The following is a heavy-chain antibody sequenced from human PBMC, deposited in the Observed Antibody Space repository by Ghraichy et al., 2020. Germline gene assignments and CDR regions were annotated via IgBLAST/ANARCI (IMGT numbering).Heavy chain of an antibody. CDR3: ARNIPVTTLGY. CDR2: IYSGGST. J-gene: IGHJ4*02. CDR1: GLTVGNNY. Sequence: LSLTCAASGLTVGNNYMTWLRQAPGKGLEWVSLIYSGGSTYYADSVKGRFTISRDNSKNTLYLQMNSLRAEDTALYYCARNIPVTTLGYWGQGTLVTVSS. D-gene: IGHD4-17*01. V-gene: IGHV3-66*01.